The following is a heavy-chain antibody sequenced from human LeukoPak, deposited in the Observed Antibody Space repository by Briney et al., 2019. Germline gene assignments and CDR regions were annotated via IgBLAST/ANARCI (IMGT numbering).Heavy chain of an antibody. CDR1: GGTFSSHE. D-gene: IGHD3-3*01. CDR3: ARDKGALISRSITIFGVVPENWFDP. V-gene: IGHV1-46*01. CDR2: INPSGGST. J-gene: IGHJ5*02. Sequence: GASVKVSCKASGGTFSSHEISWVRQAPGQGLEWMGIINPSGGSTSYAQKFQGRVTMTRDTSTSTVYMELSSLRSEDTAVYYCARDKGALISRSITIFGVVPENWFDPWGQGTLVTVSS.